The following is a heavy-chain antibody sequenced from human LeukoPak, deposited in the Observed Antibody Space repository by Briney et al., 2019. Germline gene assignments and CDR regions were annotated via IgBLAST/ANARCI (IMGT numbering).Heavy chain of an antibody. Sequence: PGGSLRLSCAASGFTFSSYWMHWVRQAPGKGLVWVSRISSDGSSTDYADSVKGRFTISRDNAKNTLYLQMNSLRAEDTAVYYCASRIPYDSSSYWGQGTLVTVYS. CDR3: ASRIPYDSSSY. CDR1: GFTFSSYW. CDR2: ISSDGSST. D-gene: IGHD3-22*01. V-gene: IGHV3-74*01. J-gene: IGHJ4*02.